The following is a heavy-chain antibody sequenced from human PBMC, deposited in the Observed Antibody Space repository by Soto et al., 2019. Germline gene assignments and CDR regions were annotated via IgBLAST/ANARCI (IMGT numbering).Heavy chain of an antibody. CDR2: MNPSGGSA. CDR3: ARSLGIAVAGPYYYYYYGMDV. D-gene: IGHD6-19*01. Sequence: GASVKVSCKASRYTFTNYYFHWVRQAPGQGLEWMGIMNPSGGSASYAQKFQGRVTMTRDKSTSTAYMELSSLRSEDTAVYYCARSLGIAVAGPYYYYYYGMDVWGQGTTVTVSS. CDR1: RYTFTNYY. V-gene: IGHV1-46*01. J-gene: IGHJ6*02.